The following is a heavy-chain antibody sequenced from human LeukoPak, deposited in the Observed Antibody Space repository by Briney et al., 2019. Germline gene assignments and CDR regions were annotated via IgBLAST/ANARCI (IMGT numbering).Heavy chain of an antibody. D-gene: IGHD2-15*01. CDR3: AKDSGHCSGGSCYSFDN. Sequence: PGRSLTLACAASGFTFSNYGMHWVRQAPGKGLEWVALISDDGSDKYYPDSVKGRFTISRDNSKNTLYLQMNSLRAEDTAMYSCAKDSGHCSGGSCYSFDNWGQGTLVTVSS. V-gene: IGHV3-30*18. J-gene: IGHJ4*02. CDR2: ISDDGSDK. CDR1: GFTFSNYG.